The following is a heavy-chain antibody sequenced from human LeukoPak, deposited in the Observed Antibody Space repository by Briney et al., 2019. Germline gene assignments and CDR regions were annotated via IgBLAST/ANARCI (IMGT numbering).Heavy chain of an antibody. CDR2: IYYSGST. CDR1: GGSISSYY. CDR3: ATQYSSSSNWFDP. V-gene: IGHV4-59*08. Sequence: SETVSLTCTVSGGSISSYYWSWIRQPPGKGLEGIGYIYYSGSTSYNPSLKGRVTISVDTSKDQFSLKLSSVTAADTAVYYCATQYSSSSNWFDPWGQGTLVSVSS. J-gene: IGHJ5*02. D-gene: IGHD6-6*01.